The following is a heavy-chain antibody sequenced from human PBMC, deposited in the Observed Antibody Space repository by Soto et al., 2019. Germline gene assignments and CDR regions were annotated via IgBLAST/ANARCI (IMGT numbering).Heavy chain of an antibody. CDR1: GYTFTNYD. V-gene: IGHV1-8*01. CDR2: LHPNSGNT. CDR3: ATVTYGGNSVGY. J-gene: IGHJ4*02. D-gene: IGHD4-17*01. Sequence: QVQLVQSGADVKKPGASVKVSCKASGYTFTNYDINWVRQATGQGLEWMGWLHPNSGNTGYAQKFQGRVTMTRNTSISPAYMELSSLRSDDTAVYYCATVTYGGNSVGYWGQGTLVTVSS.